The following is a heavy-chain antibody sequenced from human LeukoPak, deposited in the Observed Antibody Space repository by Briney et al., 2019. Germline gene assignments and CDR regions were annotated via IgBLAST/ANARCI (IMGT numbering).Heavy chain of an antibody. CDR2: ISSSSSYI. D-gene: IGHD6-19*01. CDR3: ANGYRSGSAACDM. J-gene: IGHJ3*02. V-gene: IGHV3-21*01. CDR1: GFHHCRDS. Sequence: PGGSLRLSCAASGFHHCRDSLNPVRQAPGKGLEWVSSISSSSSYIYYADSVKGRFTIFRDNAKHSLFLQMNSLRAEDTAVYYCANGYRSGSAACDMWGEGTMVTVSS.